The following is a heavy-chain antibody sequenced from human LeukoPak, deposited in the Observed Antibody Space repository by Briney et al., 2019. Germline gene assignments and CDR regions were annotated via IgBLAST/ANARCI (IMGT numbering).Heavy chain of an antibody. D-gene: IGHD6-13*01. CDR1: GFTFSSYS. J-gene: IGHJ3*02. CDR2: ISSSSNYI. CDR3: ARHAGTAAAGYQRAFDI. Sequence: GGSLRLSCAASGFTFSSYSMNWVRQAPGKGLEWVSSISSSSNYIYYADSVKGRFTISKDNAKHSLYLQMNSLGAEDTAVYYCARHAGTAAAGYQRAFDIWGQGTMVTVSS. V-gene: IGHV3-21*01.